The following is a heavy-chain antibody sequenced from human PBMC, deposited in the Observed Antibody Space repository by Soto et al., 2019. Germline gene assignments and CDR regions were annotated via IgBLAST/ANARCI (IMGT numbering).Heavy chain of an antibody. Sequence: QVQLQESGPGLVRPSGTVSLTCAVSGASISSDNWWSWVRQPPGKALEWIGEIHHSGSTNYNPSLKSRVTMSVVPSKDLFSLTLNSVTAADTAFYYCARDQGSHPGDWGQGTLVSVSS. D-gene: IGHD6-13*01. CDR3: ARDQGSHPGD. J-gene: IGHJ4*02. V-gene: IGHV4-4*02. CDR1: GASISSDNW. CDR2: IHHSGST.